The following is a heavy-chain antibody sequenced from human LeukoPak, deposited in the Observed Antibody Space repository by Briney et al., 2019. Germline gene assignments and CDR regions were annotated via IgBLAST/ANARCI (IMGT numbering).Heavy chain of an antibody. CDR3: ARTPRGDYYDSSGSAYYYYYYGMDV. Sequence: GGSLRLSCAASGFTFSSYAMSWVRQAPGKGLEWVSAISGSGGSKYYADSVKGRFTISRDNSKNTLYLQMNSLRAEDTVVYYCARTPRGDYYDSSGSAYYYYYYGMDVWGQGTTVTVSS. V-gene: IGHV3-23*01. D-gene: IGHD3-22*01. CDR1: GFTFSSYA. CDR2: ISGSGGSK. J-gene: IGHJ6*02.